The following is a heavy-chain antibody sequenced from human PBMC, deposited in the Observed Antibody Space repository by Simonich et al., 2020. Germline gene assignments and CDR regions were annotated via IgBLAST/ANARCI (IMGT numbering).Heavy chain of an antibody. Sequence: QVQLVQSGSELKKPGASVNVSCKVSGYTFTRYGINWGRQAPGQGLGWMGWINTNSGNPTDALGFTGRLVFSLDTSVSTAYLQISSLKAEDTAVYYFARGVATIDYWGQGTLVTVSS. CDR2: INTNSGNP. CDR3: ARGVATIDY. D-gene: IGHD5-12*01. V-gene: IGHV7-4-1*02. J-gene: IGHJ4*02. CDR1: GYTFTRYG.